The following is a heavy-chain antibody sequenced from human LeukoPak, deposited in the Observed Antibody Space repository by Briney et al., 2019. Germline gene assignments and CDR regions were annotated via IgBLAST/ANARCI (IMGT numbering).Heavy chain of an antibody. Sequence: GGSLRLSCAASGFTFSSYGMHWVRQAPGKGLEWVAVIWYDGSNKYYADSVKGRFTISRDNSKNTLYLQMNSLRAEDTAVYYCARGNGSGSYYRPAYFDYWGQGTLVTVSS. V-gene: IGHV3-33*01. CDR2: IWYDGSNK. CDR3: ARGNGSGSYYRPAYFDY. CDR1: GFTFSSYG. J-gene: IGHJ4*02. D-gene: IGHD3-10*01.